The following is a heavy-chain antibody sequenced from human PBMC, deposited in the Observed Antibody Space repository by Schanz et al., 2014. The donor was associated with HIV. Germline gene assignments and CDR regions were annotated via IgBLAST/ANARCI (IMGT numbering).Heavy chain of an antibody. CDR3: ARLRGFLWFGDHPYSFDY. CDR2: ISYDGTKK. Sequence: VQLVESGGGVVQPGRSLRLSCVASGFNFNSYGMHWVRQAPGKGLEWVAVISYDGTKKHYADSVKGRFTISRDNSKNTLYLQMNSLRAEDTAVYYCARLRGFLWFGDHPYSFDYWGQGTLVTVSS. V-gene: IGHV3-30*03. D-gene: IGHD3-10*01. J-gene: IGHJ4*02. CDR1: GFNFNSYG.